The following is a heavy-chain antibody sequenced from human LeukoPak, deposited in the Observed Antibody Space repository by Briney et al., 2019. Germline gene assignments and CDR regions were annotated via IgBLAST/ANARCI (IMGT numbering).Heavy chain of an antibody. CDR3: ARQYISGQWYFDY. CDR1: GFTFSSHA. D-gene: IGHD5-18*01. CDR2: ISSDGSYK. J-gene: IGHJ4*02. Sequence: GGSLRLSCAASGFTFSSHALHWVRQAPGKGLEWVAVISSDGSYKYYADSVKGRFTISRDNSKNTLYLQMNSLTPEDTAVYYCARQYISGQWYFDYWGQGTLVTVSS. V-gene: IGHV3-30*04.